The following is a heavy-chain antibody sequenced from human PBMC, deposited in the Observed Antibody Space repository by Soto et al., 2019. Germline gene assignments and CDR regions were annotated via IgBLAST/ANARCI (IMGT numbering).Heavy chain of an antibody. J-gene: IGHJ6*01. CDR1: GFTFGNYA. Sequence: EVQLLESGGGLVQTGGSLRISCVASGFTFGNYAMRWVRQAPGKGLEWVAAIAGNSVHIYYADSVKGRLTISRDNSKNTVYLQMSSLRVEDTAVYYCAKAQVMGVISAMDVWGRGTTVTVSS. CDR2: IAGNSVHI. D-gene: IGHD3-16*02. CDR3: AKAQVMGVISAMDV. V-gene: IGHV3-23*01.